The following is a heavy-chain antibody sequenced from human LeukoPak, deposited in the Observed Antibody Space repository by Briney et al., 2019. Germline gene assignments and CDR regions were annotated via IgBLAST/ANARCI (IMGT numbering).Heavy chain of an antibody. Sequence: SDTLSLTCTVSGGSFSSVDYDWSWIRQPPGKGLEWIGYIYYSGSTYYNPSLKSRVTISVDTSKNQFSLKLSSVTAADTAVYYCARVGVTFGSYWGQGTLVTVSS. CDR3: ARVGVTFGSY. CDR2: IYYSGST. CDR1: GGSFSSVDYD. J-gene: IGHJ4*02. V-gene: IGHV4-30-4*02. D-gene: IGHD3/OR15-3a*01.